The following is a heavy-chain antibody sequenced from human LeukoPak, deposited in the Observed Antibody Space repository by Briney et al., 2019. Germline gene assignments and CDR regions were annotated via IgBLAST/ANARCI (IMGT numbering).Heavy chain of an antibody. Sequence: GGSLTLSCAASRFTFRSYWMTWVRQAPGKGLEWVGSIKQDGSEKNYVDSVKGRFTISRDNAKNSLHLQMNSLRAEDTAVYYCASSLVGWGQGTLVTVSS. CDR2: IKQDGSEK. CDR1: RFTFRSYW. D-gene: IGHD2-8*02. V-gene: IGHV3-7*01. J-gene: IGHJ4*02. CDR3: ASSLVG.